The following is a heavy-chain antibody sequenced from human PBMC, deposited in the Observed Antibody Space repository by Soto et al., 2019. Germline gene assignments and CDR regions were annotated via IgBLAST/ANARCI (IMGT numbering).Heavy chain of an antibody. Sequence: GGSLRLSCAASGFTFSSYAMSWVRQAPGKGLEWVSAISGSGGSTYYADSVKGRFTISRDISKTTLYLQMNSLRAEDTAVYYCAKDRLYRSSSLDYWGQGTLVTVSS. D-gene: IGHD6-6*01. J-gene: IGHJ4*02. CDR2: ISGSGGST. CDR3: AKDRLYRSSSLDY. CDR1: GFTFSSYA. V-gene: IGHV3-23*01.